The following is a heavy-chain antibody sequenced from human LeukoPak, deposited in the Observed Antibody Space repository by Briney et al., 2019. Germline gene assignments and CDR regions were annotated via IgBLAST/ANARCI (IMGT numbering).Heavy chain of an antibody. CDR1: GGSISSYY. J-gene: IGHJ5*02. CDR2: IYYSGST. Sequence: SETLSLTCTVSGGSISSYYWSWIRQPPGKGLEWIGYIYYSGSTNYNPSLKSRVTMSVDTSKNQFSLKLSSVTAADTAVYYCARDRVIGNWFDPWGQGTLVTVSS. D-gene: IGHD3-10*01. V-gene: IGHV4-59*12. CDR3: ARDRVIGNWFDP.